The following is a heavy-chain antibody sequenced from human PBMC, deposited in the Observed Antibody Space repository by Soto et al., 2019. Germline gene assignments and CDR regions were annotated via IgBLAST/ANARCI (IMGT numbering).Heavy chain of an antibody. CDR2: ISSSGTGI. J-gene: IGHJ3*02. CDR1: RFTFSYYY. CDR3: ARAYSEAYDI. D-gene: IGHD2-15*01. V-gene: IGHV3-11*01. Sequence: GGSLRLCCAASRFTFSYYYMIWIRQAPGKGLEWVSYISSSGTGIYYGDSVKGRFTISRDNAKNSLYLQMNSLRAEDTDVYYCARAYSEAYDIWGERTMVTVSS.